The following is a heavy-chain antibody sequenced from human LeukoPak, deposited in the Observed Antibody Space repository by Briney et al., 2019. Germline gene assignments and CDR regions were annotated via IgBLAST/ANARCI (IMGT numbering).Heavy chain of an antibody. V-gene: IGHV3-30*18. CDR1: GFTFSNYD. D-gene: IGHD3-10*01. Sequence: PGGSLRLSCAASGFTFSNYDMNWVRQAPGKGLEWVALISSDVSNKKYADSVKGRFTISRDNSKNTLYLQMNSLRPGDAAVYYCAKRQGIYNYGWGHFDSWGQGTLVTVSS. CDR2: ISSDVSNK. J-gene: IGHJ4*02. CDR3: AKRQGIYNYGWGHFDS.